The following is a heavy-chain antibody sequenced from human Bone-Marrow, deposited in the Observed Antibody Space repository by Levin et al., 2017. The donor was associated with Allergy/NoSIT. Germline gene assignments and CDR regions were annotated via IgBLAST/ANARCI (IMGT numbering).Heavy chain of an antibody. CDR1: GFTFSRHA. CDR2: ISSSGDFL. V-gene: IGHV3-21*01. CDR3: TRETYFDY. J-gene: IGHJ4*02. Sequence: GGSLRLSCAASGFTFSRHAMNWVRQTPGKGLEWVSSISSSGDFLYSADSVKGRFTISRDNAKNALYLQMNSLRAEDTAIYYCTRETYFDYWGQGTLVSVSS.